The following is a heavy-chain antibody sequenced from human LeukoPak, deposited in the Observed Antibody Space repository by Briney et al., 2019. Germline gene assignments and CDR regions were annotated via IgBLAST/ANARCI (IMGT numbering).Heavy chain of an antibody. D-gene: IGHD2-2*01. CDR3: AKDPGGVVPAAADAFDI. Sequence: GGSLRLSCAASGFTFSSYAMSWVRQAPGKGLEWVSAISGSGGSTYYADSVKGRFTISRDNSKNTLYLQMNSLRAEDTAVYYCAKDPGGVVPAAADAFDIWGQGTMDTVSS. J-gene: IGHJ3*02. CDR2: ISGSGGST. V-gene: IGHV3-23*01. CDR1: GFTFSSYA.